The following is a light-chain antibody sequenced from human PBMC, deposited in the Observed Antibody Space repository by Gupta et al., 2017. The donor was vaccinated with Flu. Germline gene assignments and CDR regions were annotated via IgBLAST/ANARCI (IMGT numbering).Light chain of an antibody. V-gene: IGLV3-1*01. CDR2: EDS. CDR1: RLGDKY. CDR3: QAWDSSTAV. Sequence: SPGQTASIPCFGDRLGDKYVCWYQQKPGQSPVLIMYEDSRRPSGIPERLSGSNSGNTATLTISGTQAMDEADYYCQAWDSSTAVFGGGTKLIVL. J-gene: IGLJ2*01.